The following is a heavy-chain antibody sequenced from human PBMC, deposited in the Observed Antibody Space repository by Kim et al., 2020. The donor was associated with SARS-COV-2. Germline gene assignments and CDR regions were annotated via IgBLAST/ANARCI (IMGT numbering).Heavy chain of an antibody. Sequence: SETLSLTCTVSGGSISSSSYYWGWIRQPPGKGLEWIGSIYYSGSTYYNPSLKSRVTISVDTSKNQFSLKLSSVTAADTAVYYCASFHVAVVPAALGAENWFAPWGQGTLVTVSS. CDR1: GGSISSSSYY. V-gene: IGHV4-39*01. CDR3: ASFHVAVVPAALGAENWFAP. D-gene: IGHD2-2*01. CDR2: IYYSGST. J-gene: IGHJ5*02.